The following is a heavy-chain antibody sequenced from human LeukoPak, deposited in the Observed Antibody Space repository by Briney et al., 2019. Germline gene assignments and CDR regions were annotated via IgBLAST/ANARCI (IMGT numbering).Heavy chain of an antibody. CDR3: AREIDGGYCSSPSCSPSYYSGRAV. CDR2: IIPILGIA. V-gene: IGHV1-69*04. Sequence: SVKVSCKASGYTFISYQMHWVRQAPGQGLEWMGRIIPILGIANYAQKFQGRVTITADKSTSTAYMELSSLRSEDTAVYYCAREIDGGYCSSPSCSPSYYSGRAVGGKGTTVTVSS. J-gene: IGHJ6*04. D-gene: IGHD2-2*01. CDR1: GYTFISYQ.